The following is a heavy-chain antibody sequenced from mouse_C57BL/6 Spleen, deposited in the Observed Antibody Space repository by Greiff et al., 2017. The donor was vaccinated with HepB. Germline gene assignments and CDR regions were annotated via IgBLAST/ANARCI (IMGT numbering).Heavy chain of an antibody. CDR3: ARRGNYGNGLFAY. CDR2: IYPGSGST. D-gene: IGHD2-1*01. CDR1: GYTFTSYW. Sequence: QVQLQQPGAELVKPGASVKMSCKASGYTFTSYWITWVKQRPGQGLEWIGDIYPGSGSTNYNEKFKSKATLTVDTSSSTAYMQLSSLTSEDSAVYYGARRGNYGNGLFAYWGQGTLVTVSA. J-gene: IGHJ3*01. V-gene: IGHV1-55*01.